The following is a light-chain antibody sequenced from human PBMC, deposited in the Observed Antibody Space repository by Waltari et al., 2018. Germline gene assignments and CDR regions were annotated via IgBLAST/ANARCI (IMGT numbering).Light chain of an antibody. V-gene: IGKV1-5*03. CDR2: ATS. CDR1: QSINGW. Sequence: DIEITQSPSTLSAFVGDRVTITCRASQSINGWLAWYQQKPGKAPKLLIYATSSLESGVPSRFSGSASGTEFTLTISSLQPDDFATYYCHQYEADSPWTFGQGTRVEIK. J-gene: IGKJ1*01. CDR3: HQYEADSPWT.